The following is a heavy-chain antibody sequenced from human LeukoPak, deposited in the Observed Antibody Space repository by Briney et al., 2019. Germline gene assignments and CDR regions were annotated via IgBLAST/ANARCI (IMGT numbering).Heavy chain of an antibody. D-gene: IGHD3-10*01. Sequence: SETLSLTCAVYGGSFSGYYWSWIRQPPGKGLEWIGEINHSGSTNYNPSLKSRVTISVDASKNQFSLKLSSVTAADTAVYYCARAALLWFGEFTYRPHYYYYMDVWGKGTTVTVSS. CDR3: ARAALLWFGEFTYRPHYYYYMDV. V-gene: IGHV4-34*01. CDR1: GGSFSGYY. CDR2: INHSGST. J-gene: IGHJ6*03.